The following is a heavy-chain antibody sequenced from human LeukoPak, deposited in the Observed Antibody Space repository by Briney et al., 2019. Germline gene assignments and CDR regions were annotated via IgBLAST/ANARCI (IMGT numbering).Heavy chain of an antibody. CDR1: GGSISSYY. D-gene: IGHD6-19*01. Sequence: SETLSLTCTVSGGSISSYYWSWIRQPPGKGLEWIGYIYYSGSTNYNPSLKSRVTISVDTSKNQFSLKLSSVTAADTAVYYCARIQYSSGWYWFDPWGQGTLVTASS. CDR2: IYYSGST. V-gene: IGHV4-59*01. J-gene: IGHJ5*02. CDR3: ARIQYSSGWYWFDP.